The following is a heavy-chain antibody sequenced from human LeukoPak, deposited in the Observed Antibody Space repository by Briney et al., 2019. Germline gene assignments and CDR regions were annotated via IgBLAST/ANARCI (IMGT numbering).Heavy chain of an antibody. Sequence: GASVKVSCKASGGTFSSYAISWVRQAPGQGLEWMGRIIPIFGTANYAQKFQGRVTITTDESTSTAYMELGSLRSEDTAVYYCARDQGYSGSYYVYFQHWGQGTLVTVSS. V-gene: IGHV1-69*05. CDR1: GGTFSSYA. CDR2: IIPIFGTA. CDR3: ARDQGYSGSYYVYFQH. J-gene: IGHJ1*01. D-gene: IGHD1-26*01.